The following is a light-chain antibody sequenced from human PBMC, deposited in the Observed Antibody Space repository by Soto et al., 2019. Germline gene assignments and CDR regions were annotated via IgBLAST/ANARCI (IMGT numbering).Light chain of an antibody. Sequence: QSVLTQPPSASGTPGQRVTISCSGSSSNIGSNTVNWYQQLPGTAPKLLIYYNNQRPSGVPDRFSGSKSGTSASLAISGLQSEDEADYYCQSYDSSLSGSVFGGGTKLTVL. CDR2: YNN. CDR3: QSYDSSLSGSV. CDR1: SSNIGSNT. J-gene: IGLJ3*02. V-gene: IGLV1-44*01.